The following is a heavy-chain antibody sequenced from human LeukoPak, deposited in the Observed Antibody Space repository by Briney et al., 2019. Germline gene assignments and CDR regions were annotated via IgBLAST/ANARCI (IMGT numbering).Heavy chain of an antibody. V-gene: IGHV4-34*01. CDR3: ARVRGPVIAAAFE. Sequence: SETLSLTCTVSGGSISSYYWGWIRQPPGKGLEWIGEINHSGSTNYNPSLKSRVTISVDTSKNQFSLKLSSVTAADTAVYYCARVRGPVIAAAFEWGQGTLVTVSS. CDR2: INHSGST. CDR1: GGSISSYY. J-gene: IGHJ4*02. D-gene: IGHD6-13*01.